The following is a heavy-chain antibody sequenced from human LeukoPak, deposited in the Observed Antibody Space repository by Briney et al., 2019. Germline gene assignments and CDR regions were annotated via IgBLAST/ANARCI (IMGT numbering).Heavy chain of an antibody. J-gene: IGHJ4*02. Sequence: SETLSLTCTVSGGSIISGDYSWSWIRQPPGKGLEWIGYIYYSGSTYYNPSLKSRVTISLETSKNQFSLKLSSVTAADTAMYYCAREKYGHNFDYWGQGSLVTVSS. CDR1: GGSIISGDYS. CDR2: IYYSGST. D-gene: IGHD3-10*01. CDR3: AREKYGHNFDY. V-gene: IGHV4-30-4*07.